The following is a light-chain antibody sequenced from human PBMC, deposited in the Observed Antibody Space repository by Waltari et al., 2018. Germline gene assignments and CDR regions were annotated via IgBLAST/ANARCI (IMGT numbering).Light chain of an antibody. V-gene: IGKV4-1*01. CDR3: QQYYRTPPT. J-gene: IGKJ2*01. CDR1: QTVFYSSNNKNF. CDR2: WAS. Sequence: DIVMTQSPNSLAVSLGERATINCKSSQTVFYSSNNKNFLAWYQQKAGQPPKLLINWASTREFGVPDRFSGSGSGTDFTLTISSLQAEDVAVYYCQQYYRTPPTFGQGTKLEIK.